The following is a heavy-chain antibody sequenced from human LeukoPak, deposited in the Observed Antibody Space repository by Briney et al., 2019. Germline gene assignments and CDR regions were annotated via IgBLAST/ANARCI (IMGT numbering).Heavy chain of an antibody. Sequence: SGGSLRLSCAASGFTFSSYAMSWVRQAPGKGLEWVSVIYSGGSTYYADSVKGRFTISRDNSKNTLYLQMNSLRAEDTAVYYCARLFGYWGQGTLVTVSS. V-gene: IGHV3-66*04. D-gene: IGHD3-10*02. J-gene: IGHJ4*02. CDR3: ARLFGY. CDR1: GFTFSSYA. CDR2: IYSGGST.